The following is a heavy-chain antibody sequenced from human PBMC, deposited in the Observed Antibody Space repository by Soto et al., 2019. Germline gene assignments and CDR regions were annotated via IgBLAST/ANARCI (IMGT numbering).Heavy chain of an antibody. CDR2: INHSGST. CDR1: GGSFSGYY. J-gene: IGHJ4*02. CDR3: ARHSGTPLDY. V-gene: IGHV4-34*01. Sequence: PSETLSLTCAVYGGSFSGYYWSWIRQPPGKGLEWIGEINHSGSTNYNPSLKSRVTISVDTSKNQFSLKLSSVTAADTAVYYCARHSGTPLDYWGQGALVTVSS.